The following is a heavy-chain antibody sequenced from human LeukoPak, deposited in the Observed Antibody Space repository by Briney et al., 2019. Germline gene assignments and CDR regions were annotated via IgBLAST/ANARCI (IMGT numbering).Heavy chain of an antibody. D-gene: IGHD3-3*01. CDR3: ARAYDFWSGYFVGGPNWFDP. CDR1: GYTFTSYG. Sequence: ASVKVSCKASGYTFTSYGISWVRQAPGQGLEWMRWISAYNGNTNYAQKLQGRVTMTTDTSTSTAYMELRSLRSDDTAVYYCARAYDFWSGYFVGGPNWFDPWGQGTLVTVSS. J-gene: IGHJ5*02. V-gene: IGHV1-18*01. CDR2: ISAYNGNT.